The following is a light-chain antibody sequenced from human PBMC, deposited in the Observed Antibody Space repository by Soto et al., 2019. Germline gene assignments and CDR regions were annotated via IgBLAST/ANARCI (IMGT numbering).Light chain of an antibody. CDR2: DAS. CDR3: QKCDYLPI. Sequence: DIQMTQSPSSLSASVGDRVTITCQASHDITSYLNWYQHKPGKAPKLLIYDASILEAVVPSRFSGSGSGTYFTYTISSRQPEDVATYYCQKCDYLPIFGPGTTVDFK. J-gene: IGKJ3*01. CDR1: HDITSY. V-gene: IGKV1-33*01.